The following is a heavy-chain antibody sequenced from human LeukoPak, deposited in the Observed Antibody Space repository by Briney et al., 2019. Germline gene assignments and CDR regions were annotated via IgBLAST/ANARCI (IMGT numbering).Heavy chain of an antibody. V-gene: IGHV4-39*01. J-gene: IGHJ3*02. D-gene: IGHD2-2*01. CDR3: ARHLAIVVVPAAMPSAFDI. Sequence: PSGTLSLTCAVSGGSISSSSYYWGWIRQPPGKGLEWIGSIYYSGSTYYNPSLKSRVTISVDTSKNQFSLKLSSVTAADTAVYYCARHLAIVVVPAAMPSAFDIWGQGTMVTVSS. CDR1: GGSISSSSYY. CDR2: IYYSGST.